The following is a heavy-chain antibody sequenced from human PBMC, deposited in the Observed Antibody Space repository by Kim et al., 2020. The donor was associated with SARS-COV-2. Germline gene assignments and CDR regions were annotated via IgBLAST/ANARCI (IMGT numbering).Heavy chain of an antibody. CDR2: INHSGST. D-gene: IGHD3-10*01. J-gene: IGHJ6*02. CDR1: GGSFSGYY. Sequence: SETLSLTCAVYGGSFSGYYWSWIRQPPGKGLEWIGEINHSGSTNYNPSLKSRVTISVDTSKNQFSLKLSSVTAADTAVYYCAREKCRRDGSGSLYYYYYGMDVWGQGTTVTVSS. CDR3: AREKCRRDGSGSLYYYYYGMDV. V-gene: IGHV4-34*01.